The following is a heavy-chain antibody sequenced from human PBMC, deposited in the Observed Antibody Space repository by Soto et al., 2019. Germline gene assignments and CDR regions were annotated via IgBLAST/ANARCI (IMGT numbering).Heavy chain of an antibody. Sequence: QVQLVQSGTEVKKPGASVKVSCKASGYTFARDGITGVRQAPGQGLEWMGWISGYNGNTNYAQNLQGRVTMTTDTSTSTAYMELRSLRSDDTAVYYCATWGSYYDSRGHPDRLAFDIWGQVTMVIVSS. V-gene: IGHV1-18*01. D-gene: IGHD3-22*01. CDR1: GYTFARDG. CDR3: ATWGSYYDSRGHPDRLAFDI. J-gene: IGHJ3*02. CDR2: ISGYNGNT.